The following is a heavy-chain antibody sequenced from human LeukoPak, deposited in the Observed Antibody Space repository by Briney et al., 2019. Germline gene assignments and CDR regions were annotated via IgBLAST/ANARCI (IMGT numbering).Heavy chain of an antibody. D-gene: IGHD4-17*01. CDR3: ARSRVHGDLDY. J-gene: IGHJ4*02. V-gene: IGHV5-51*01. CDR2: IYPDDSDT. Sequence: GESLKISCKGSGYSFTSYWVAWVRQMPGKGLEWMGIIYPDDSDTRYSPSFQGQVTISADKSVTTAYLHWSSLKASDTAMYYCARSRVHGDLDYWGQGTLVTVSS. CDR1: GYSFTSYW.